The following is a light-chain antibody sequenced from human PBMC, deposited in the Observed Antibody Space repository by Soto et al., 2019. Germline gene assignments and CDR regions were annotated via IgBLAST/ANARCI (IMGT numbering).Light chain of an antibody. CDR1: SSDVGGYNY. V-gene: IGLV2-14*01. J-gene: IGLJ1*01. CDR2: DVS. CDR3: GSYASSSTLYA. Sequence: QSVLAQPASVSGSPGQSITISCTGTSSDVGGYNYVSWYQQHSGKAPKLMIYDVSNRPSGVSNRFSGSKSGNTASLTISGLQAEDAADYYCGSYASSSTLYAFGTGTKVPVL.